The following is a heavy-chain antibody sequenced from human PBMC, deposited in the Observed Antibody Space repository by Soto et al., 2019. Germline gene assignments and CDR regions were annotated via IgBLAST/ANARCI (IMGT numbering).Heavy chain of an antibody. CDR3: ARNLDDTATNYAMDV. D-gene: IGHD5-18*01. CDR2: IWHDGSDR. Sequence: QVQLMESGGGVVQPGRSLRLSCGASGFTFSRDVMHWVRQAPGKGLEWVALIWHDGSDRSYGDSVKGRFTISRNNSKNTIYREMNSLRADDTAVYYCARNLDDTATNYAMDVWGHGTTVLVSS. J-gene: IGHJ6*02. CDR1: GFTFSRDV. V-gene: IGHV3-33*01.